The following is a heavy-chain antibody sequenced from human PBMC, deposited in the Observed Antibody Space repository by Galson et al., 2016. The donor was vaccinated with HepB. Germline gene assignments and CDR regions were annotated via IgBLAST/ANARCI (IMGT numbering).Heavy chain of an antibody. CDR3: AKDVRGGASDI. CDR2: INQDGRTK. J-gene: IGHJ3*02. V-gene: IGHV3-7*01. CDR1: GFTFSTNW. D-gene: IGHD3-16*01. Sequence: SLRLSCAASGFTFSTNWKTWFRRAPARGLEWVANINQDGRTKNYVESVKGRFTISRDNDQNSLYLQVSSLVAEDTAVYVSAKDVRGGASDIWGQGTMVTGAS.